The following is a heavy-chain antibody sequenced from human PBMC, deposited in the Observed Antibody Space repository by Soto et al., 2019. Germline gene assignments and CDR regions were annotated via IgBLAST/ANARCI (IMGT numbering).Heavy chain of an antibody. D-gene: IGHD1-26*01. CDR2: INPSGTT. Sequence: QVQLQHWGAGLLKPSETLSRTCGVYGGSFSGYYWIWVRQPPGKGLERIGEINPSGTTKYNPSLGSRVTIFLDASKNQFSLRLTSVTAADTAVYYGARHRTGSRGVDLWGQGILVTVCS. J-gene: IGHJ1*01. CDR3: ARHRTGSRGVDL. V-gene: IGHV4-34*02. CDR1: GGSFSGYY.